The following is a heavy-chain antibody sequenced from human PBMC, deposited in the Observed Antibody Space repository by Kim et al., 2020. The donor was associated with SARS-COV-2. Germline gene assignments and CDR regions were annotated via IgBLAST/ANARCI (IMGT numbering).Heavy chain of an antibody. J-gene: IGHJ4*02. V-gene: IGHV1-69*13. CDR2: IIPIFGTA. D-gene: IGHD5-12*01. CDR3: ARDHGDGDNYAPLGY. CDR1: GCTFSSYA. Sequence: SVKVSCKASGCTFSSYAISWVRQAPGKGLEWMGGIIPIFGTANYAQKFQGRVTITADESTSTAYMELSSLRSEDTAVYYCARDHGDGDNYAPLGYWGQGALVTVSS.